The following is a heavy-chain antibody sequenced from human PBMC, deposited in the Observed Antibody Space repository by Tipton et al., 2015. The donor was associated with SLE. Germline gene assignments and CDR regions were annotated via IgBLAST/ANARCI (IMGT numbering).Heavy chain of an antibody. Sequence: SLRLSCTASGFTFSSYSMNWVRQAPGKGLEWVSSISASGTYIYYADSVKGRFTISRDNAKNSLYLQMNSLRAEDTAVYYCASLYGGNSVDYWGQGTLVTVSS. CDR2: ISASGTYI. CDR3: ASLYGGNSVDY. V-gene: IGHV3-21*03. J-gene: IGHJ4*02. D-gene: IGHD4-23*01. CDR1: GFTFSSYS.